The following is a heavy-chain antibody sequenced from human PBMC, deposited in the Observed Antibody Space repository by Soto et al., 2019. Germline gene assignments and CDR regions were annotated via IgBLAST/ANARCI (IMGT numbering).Heavy chain of an antibody. CDR3: AGAGFFQLLWSNYYYGMDV. D-gene: IGHD2-2*01. CDR1: GGTFSSYA. V-gene: IGHV1-69*13. Sequence: GASVKVSCKASGGTFSSYAISWVRQAPGQGLEWMGGIIPIFGTANYAQKFQGRVTITADESTSTAYMELSSLRSEDTAVYYCAGAGFFQLLWSNYYYGMDVWGQGTTVTVSS. J-gene: IGHJ6*02. CDR2: IIPIFGTA.